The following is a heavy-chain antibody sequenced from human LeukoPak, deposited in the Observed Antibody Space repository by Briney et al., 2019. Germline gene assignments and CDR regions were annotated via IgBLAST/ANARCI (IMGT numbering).Heavy chain of an antibody. CDR3: ARAPRWSGSTSFFDY. V-gene: IGHV4-59*01. J-gene: IGHJ4*02. CDR1: GGSISSYY. CDR2: INYSGST. Sequence: PSETLSLTCTVSGGSISSYYWSWIRQPPGKGLEWIGYINYSGSTNYNPSLKSRVTISVDTSKNQFSLKLSSMTAADTAIYYCARAPRWSGSTSFFDYWGQGTLVTVSS. D-gene: IGHD3-10*02.